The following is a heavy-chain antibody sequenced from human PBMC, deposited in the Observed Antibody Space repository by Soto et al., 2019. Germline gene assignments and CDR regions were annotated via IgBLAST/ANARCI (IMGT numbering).Heavy chain of an antibody. CDR2: ISYDGSNK. Sequence: PGGSLRLSCAASGFTFSSYGMHWVRQAPGKGLEWVAVISYDGSNKYYADSVKGRFTISRDNSKNTLYLQMNSLSAEDTAVYYCAKGARAYYDFWSASYGMDVWGQGTTVTVSS. CDR3: AKGARAYYDFWSASYGMDV. V-gene: IGHV3-30*18. D-gene: IGHD3-3*01. J-gene: IGHJ6*02. CDR1: GFTFSSYG.